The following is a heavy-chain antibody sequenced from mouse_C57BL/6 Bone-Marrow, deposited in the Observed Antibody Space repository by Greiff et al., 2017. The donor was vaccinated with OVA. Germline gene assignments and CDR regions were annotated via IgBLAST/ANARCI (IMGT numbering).Heavy chain of an antibody. V-gene: IGHV14-1*01. J-gene: IGHJ3*01. CDR1: GFNIKDYY. Sequence: VQLQQSGAELVRPGASVKLSCTASGFNIKDYYMHWVKQRPEQGLEWIGRIDPEDGDTEDAPKFPGKATMTANTSSNTAYLPLSSLTSEDTAVYYCTICYDYRFADWGQGTLVAVSA. CDR2: IDPEDGDT. D-gene: IGHD2-4*01. CDR3: TICYDYRFAD.